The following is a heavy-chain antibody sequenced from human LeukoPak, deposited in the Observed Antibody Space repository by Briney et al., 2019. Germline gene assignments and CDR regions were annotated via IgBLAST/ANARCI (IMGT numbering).Heavy chain of an antibody. CDR3: ARDEGGGYNQWDY. CDR1: GGTFSSYA. Sequence: ASVQVSCKASGGTFSSYAISWVRQAPGQGLEWMGGIIPIFGTANYAQKFQGRVMVTADESTSTAYMELSSLRSEDTAVYYCARDEGGGYNQWDYWGQGTLVTVSS. CDR2: IIPIFGTA. D-gene: IGHD5-24*01. J-gene: IGHJ4*02. V-gene: IGHV1-69*13.